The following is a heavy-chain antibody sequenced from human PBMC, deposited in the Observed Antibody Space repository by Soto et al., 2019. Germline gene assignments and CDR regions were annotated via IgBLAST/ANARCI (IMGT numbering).Heavy chain of an antibody. D-gene: IGHD5-12*01. CDR2: INTYNGMT. V-gene: IGHV1-18*01. CDR3: AKSPRGEMATD. CDR1: GYTFINYH. Sequence: QVQLVQSGGEVKKPGASVTVSCKASGYTFINYHITWVRQAPGQGLEWMAWINTYNGMTDYAQRFHGRVTMTGDTSTSTAYMELRNLGSDDTAVYFCAKSPRGEMATDWGQGTLVTVSS. J-gene: IGHJ4*02.